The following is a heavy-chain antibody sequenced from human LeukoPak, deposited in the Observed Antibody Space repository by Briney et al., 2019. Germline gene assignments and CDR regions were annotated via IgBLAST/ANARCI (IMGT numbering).Heavy chain of an antibody. CDR2: ISSSGSTR. V-gene: IGHV3-48*03. D-gene: IGHD2-21*01. J-gene: IGHJ4*02. CDR1: GFTFSSYE. CDR3: AKGAFHDYLDY. Sequence: GGSLRLSCAASGFTFSSYEINWVRQAPGKGLEWVSYISSSGSTRYYADSVKGRFTISRDNAKNSLYLQINSLRDEDTAVYYCAKGAFHDYLDYWGQGTLVTVSS.